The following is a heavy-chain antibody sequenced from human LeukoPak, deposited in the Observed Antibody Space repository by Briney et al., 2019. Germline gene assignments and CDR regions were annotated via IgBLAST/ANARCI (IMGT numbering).Heavy chain of an antibody. V-gene: IGHV3-66*02. CDR2: IYSGGST. CDR3: ARLKYYDFWSGYYPRYFDY. D-gene: IGHD3-3*01. CDR1: GFTVSSNY. J-gene: IGHJ4*02. Sequence: PGGSLRLSCAASGFTVSSNYMSWVRQAPGKGLEWVSVIYSGGSTYYADSVKGRFTISRDNSKNTLYLQMNSLRVEDTAVYYCARLKYYDFWSGYYPRYFDYWGQGTLVTVSS.